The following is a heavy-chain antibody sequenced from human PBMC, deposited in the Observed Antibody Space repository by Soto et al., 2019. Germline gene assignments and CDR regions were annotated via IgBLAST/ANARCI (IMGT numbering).Heavy chain of an antibody. CDR3: ARADNGYRGGYFAP. J-gene: IGHJ5*02. CDR1: GFPFNSYG. CDR2: ISYDGSNK. V-gene: IGHV3-30-3*01. Sequence: QVQLVESGGDVVQPGRSLRLSCAASGFPFNSYGMHWVRQAPGKGLKWVAVISYDGSNKYYADSVTGRFIISRDNSKNTMYLQVNSLRAEDTAVYYCARADNGYRGGYFAPWGQGTLVTFSS. D-gene: IGHD5-12*01.